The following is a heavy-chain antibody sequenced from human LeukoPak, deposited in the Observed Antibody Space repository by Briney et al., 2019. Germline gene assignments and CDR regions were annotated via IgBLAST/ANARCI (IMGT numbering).Heavy chain of an antibody. CDR3: AREAHMITFGGVIVSGAPNDY. V-gene: IGHV3-30*04. D-gene: IGHD3-16*02. Sequence: PGGSLRLSCAASGFTFSSYAMHWVRQAPGKGLEWVAVISSDGSNNYYADSVKGRFTISRDNSKNTLYLHINSPRAEDTAVYYCAREAHMITFGGVIVSGAPNDYWGQGTLVTVSS. CDR2: ISSDGSNN. J-gene: IGHJ4*02. CDR1: GFTFSSYA.